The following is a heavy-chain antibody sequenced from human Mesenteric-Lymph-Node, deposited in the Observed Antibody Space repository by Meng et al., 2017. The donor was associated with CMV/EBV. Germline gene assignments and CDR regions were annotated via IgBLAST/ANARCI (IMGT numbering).Heavy chain of an antibody. D-gene: IGHD2-2*01. CDR3: ARGPNVVVPAASGPYYLDY. CDR2: ISSSSTSI. V-gene: IGHV3-48*04. Sequence: GESLKISCAASGFTFSSYSMIWVRQAPGKGLEWVSYISSSSTSIYYADSVKGRFTISRDNAKNSLYLQMNSLRAEDTAVYYCARGPNVVVPAASGPYYLDYWGQGTLVTVSS. J-gene: IGHJ4*02. CDR1: GFTFSSYS.